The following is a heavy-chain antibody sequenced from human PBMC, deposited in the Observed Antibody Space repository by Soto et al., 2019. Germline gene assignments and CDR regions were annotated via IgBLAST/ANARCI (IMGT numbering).Heavy chain of an antibody. V-gene: IGHV4-4*02. D-gene: IGHD2-8*02. Sequence: LSLTCAVSGASIGSGGWWSWVRQPPGKGLEWNAEIFHDGNTNYSPSLKSRVTISVDKSQNQFSLNVYSVTAADTAVYYCARHEGWTGPDQWGQGTLVTVSS. J-gene: IGHJ5*02. CDR2: IFHDGNT. CDR1: GASIGSGGW. CDR3: ARHEGWTGPDQ.